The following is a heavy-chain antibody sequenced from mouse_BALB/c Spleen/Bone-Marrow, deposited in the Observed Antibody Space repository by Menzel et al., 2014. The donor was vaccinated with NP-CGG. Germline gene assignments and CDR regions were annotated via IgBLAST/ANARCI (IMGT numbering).Heavy chain of an antibody. V-gene: IGHV4-1*02. CDR1: GFDFSRYW. D-gene: IGHD1-1*01. J-gene: IGHJ3*01. CDR2: INPDSSTI. Sequence: EVKLVESGGGLVQPGGSLKLSCAASGFDFSRYWMSWVRQAPGKGLEWIGEINPDSSTINYTPSLKDKFIISRDNAKNTLYLQMSKVRSEDTALYYCARRGLLRSQGFAYWGQGTLVTVSA. CDR3: ARRGLLRSQGFAY.